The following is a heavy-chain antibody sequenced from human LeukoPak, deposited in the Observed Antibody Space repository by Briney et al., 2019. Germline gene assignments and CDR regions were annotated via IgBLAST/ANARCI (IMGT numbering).Heavy chain of an antibody. J-gene: IGHJ6*03. D-gene: IGHD3-10*01. CDR3: ARQAPSGGDGHYYYYMDV. V-gene: IGHV4-4*09. Sequence: SETLSLTCTVSGGSISSYYWSWIRQPPGKGLEWIGYTYTSGSTNYNPSLKSRVTISVDTSKNQFSLKLSSVTAADTAVYYCARQAPSGGDGHYYYYMDVWGKGTTVTVSS. CDR2: TYTSGST. CDR1: GGSISSYY.